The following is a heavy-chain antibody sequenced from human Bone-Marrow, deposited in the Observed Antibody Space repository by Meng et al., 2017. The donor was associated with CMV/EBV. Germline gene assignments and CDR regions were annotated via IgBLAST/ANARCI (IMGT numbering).Heavy chain of an antibody. CDR3: TRLGNPAAAGFYYYYGMDV. Sequence: KISCAASGFTFSGSAMHWVRQASGKGLEWVGRIRSKANSYATAYAASVKGRFTISRDDSKNTAYLQMNSLKTEDTAVYYCTRLGNPAAAGFYYYYGMDVWGQGTTVTVSS. J-gene: IGHJ6*01. CDR1: GFTFSGSA. V-gene: IGHV3-73*01. CDR2: IRSKANSYAT. D-gene: IGHD6-13*01.